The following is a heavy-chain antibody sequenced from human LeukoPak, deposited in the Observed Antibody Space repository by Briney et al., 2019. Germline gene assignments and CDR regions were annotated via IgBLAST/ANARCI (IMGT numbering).Heavy chain of an antibody. CDR2: MNPNSGNT. J-gene: IGHJ5*02. V-gene: IGHV1-8*03. CDR3: ARSGASSTSFNWFDP. Sequence: ASVKVSCKASGYTFTSYDINWVRQATGQGLEWMGWMNPNSGNTGYAQKFQGRVTITRNTSISTAYMELSSLRSEDTAVYYCARSGASSTSFNWFDPWGQGTLVTVSS. D-gene: IGHD2-2*01. CDR1: GYTFTSYD.